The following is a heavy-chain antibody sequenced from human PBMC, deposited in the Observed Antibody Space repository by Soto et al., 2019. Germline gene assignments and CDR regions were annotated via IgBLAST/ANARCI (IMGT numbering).Heavy chain of an antibody. CDR1: GITFSSYA. CDR3: AKDISAEGGMDG. J-gene: IGHJ6*02. V-gene: IGHV3-30*02. CDR2: IWYDGSNK. Sequence: PGGSLRLSCAASGITFSSYAIHWVRQAPGKGLEWVAVIWYDGSNKYYADSVKGRFTISRDNSKNTLYLQMNSLRAEDTALYYCAKDISAEGGMDGWGQGTTVTVAS. D-gene: IGHD3-9*01.